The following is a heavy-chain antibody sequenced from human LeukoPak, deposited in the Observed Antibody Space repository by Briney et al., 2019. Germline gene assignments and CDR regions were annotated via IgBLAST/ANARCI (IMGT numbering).Heavy chain of an antibody. CDR1: GFTFNRFG. Sequence: GRSLRLSCATSGFTFNRFGMHWVRQAPGKGLEWVAVIWYDVSNKDYADSVKGRFTTSRDNSKNTLYLQMSGLRAEDTAVYYCATSAHIEVGTAPPPDYWGQGTLVTVTS. D-gene: IGHD2-21*02. CDR2: IWYDVSNK. V-gene: IGHV3-33*01. J-gene: IGHJ4*02. CDR3: ATSAHIEVGTAPPPDY.